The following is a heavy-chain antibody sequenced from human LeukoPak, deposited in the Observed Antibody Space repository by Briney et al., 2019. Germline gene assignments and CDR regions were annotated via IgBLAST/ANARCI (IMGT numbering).Heavy chain of an antibody. CDR3: AKAMVRGVIILHYFDY. CDR1: GFTFSSYA. V-gene: IGHV3-23*01. D-gene: IGHD3-10*01. Sequence: PGGSLRLSCAASGFTFSSYAMSWVRQAPGKGLEWVSAISGSGGSTYYADSVKGRFTISRDNSKNTLYLQMNSLRAEDTAVYYCAKAMVRGVIILHYFDYWGQGTLVTVSS. J-gene: IGHJ4*02. CDR2: ISGSGGST.